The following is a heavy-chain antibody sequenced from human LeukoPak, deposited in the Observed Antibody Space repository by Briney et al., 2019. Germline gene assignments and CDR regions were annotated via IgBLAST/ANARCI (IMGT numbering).Heavy chain of an antibody. J-gene: IGHJ4*02. CDR2: IYASGST. D-gene: IGHD5-18*01. CDR3: ARGILNFDY. V-gene: IGHV4-4*07. Sequence: SETLSLTCSVSGGSINNFYWNWIRQPAGKGLEWIGRIYASGSTDYKSSLKSRVSMSIDTSKKKFSLKLTSVTAADTAVYYCARGILNFDYWGQGTLVTVSS. CDR1: GGSINNFY.